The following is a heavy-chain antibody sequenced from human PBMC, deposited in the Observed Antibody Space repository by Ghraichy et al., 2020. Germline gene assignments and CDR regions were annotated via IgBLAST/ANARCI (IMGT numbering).Heavy chain of an antibody. CDR1: GGSISSTSYY. CDR3: ARDLSRYDFWSGYYRTDYYYFGVEV. Sequence: SETLSLTCTVSGGSISSTSYYWSWIRQPPGKGLEWIGSVYYTGSTHYNPSLKSRVTISADTSKKQFSLKLSSVTAADTAVYYCARDLSRYDFWSGYYRTDYYYFGVEVGGHGTTVTVAS. D-gene: IGHD3-3*01. CDR2: VYYTGST. V-gene: IGHV4-39*07. J-gene: IGHJ6*02.